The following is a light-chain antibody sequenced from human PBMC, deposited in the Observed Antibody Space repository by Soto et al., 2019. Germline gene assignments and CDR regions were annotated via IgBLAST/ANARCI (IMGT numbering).Light chain of an antibody. CDR2: SNN. V-gene: IGLV1-44*01. CDR1: SSNIGSKT. CDR3: QVWDSSSDVV. J-gene: IGLJ2*01. Sequence: QSVLTQPPSASATPGQRVTISCSGSSSNIGSKTVNWYQQLPGTAPKLLIYSNNQRPSGVPDRLSGSKSGTSASLAISGLQSEDEADYYCQVWDSSSDVVFGGGTKLTVL.